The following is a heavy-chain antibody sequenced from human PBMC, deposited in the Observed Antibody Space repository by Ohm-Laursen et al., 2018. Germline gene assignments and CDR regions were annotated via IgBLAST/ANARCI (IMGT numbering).Heavy chain of an antibody. V-gene: IGHV3-23*01. CDR3: AKAHIADYYGSGSYYDY. J-gene: IGHJ4*02. CDR2: ISGSGGST. CDR1: GFTFSSYA. Sequence: SLRLSCTASGFTFSSYAMSWVRQAPGKGLEWVSAISGSGGSTYYADSVKGRFTISRDNSKNTLYLQMNSLRAEDTAVYYCAKAHIADYYGSGSYYDYWGQGTLVTVSS. D-gene: IGHD3-10*01.